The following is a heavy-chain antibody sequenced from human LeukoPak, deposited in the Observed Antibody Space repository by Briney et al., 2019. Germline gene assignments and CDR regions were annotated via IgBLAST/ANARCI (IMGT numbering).Heavy chain of an antibody. Sequence: GGSLRLSCAASGFTFSSYAMSWVRQAPGKGLEWVSAISGSGGSTYYADSVKGRFTISRDNSKNTLYLQMNSLKAEDTAVYYCAKDPNRITMVRGVFSPWGQGTVVSVSS. J-gene: IGHJ5*02. D-gene: IGHD3-10*01. CDR3: AKDPNRITMVRGVFSP. CDR2: ISGSGGST. V-gene: IGHV3-23*01. CDR1: GFTFSSYA.